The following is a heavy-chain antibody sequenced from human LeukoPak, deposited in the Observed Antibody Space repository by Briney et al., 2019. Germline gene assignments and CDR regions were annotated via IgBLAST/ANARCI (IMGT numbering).Heavy chain of an antibody. D-gene: IGHD2-2*01. J-gene: IGHJ4*02. V-gene: IGHV3-48*03. Sequence: GGSLRLSCAASGFTFSSYEMNWVRQAPGKGLEWVSYISSSGSTIYYADSVKGRFTISRDNAKNSLYLQMNSLRAEDTAVYYCARERYAKGYFDYWGQGTLVTVSS. CDR1: GFTFSSYE. CDR3: ARERYAKGYFDY. CDR2: ISSSGSTI.